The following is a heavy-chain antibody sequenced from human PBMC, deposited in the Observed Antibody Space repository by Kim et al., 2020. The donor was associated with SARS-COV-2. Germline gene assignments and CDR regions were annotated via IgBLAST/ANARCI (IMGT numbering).Heavy chain of an antibody. CDR2: ISYDGSNK. CDR1: GFTFSSYA. V-gene: IGHV3-30-3*01. J-gene: IGHJ5*02. CDR3: ARESTDWFDP. Sequence: GGSLRLSCAASGFTFSSYAMHWVRQAPGKGLEWVAVISYDGSNKYYADSVKGRFTISRDNSKNTLYLQMNSLRAEDMAVYYCARESTDWFDPWGQGTLVTVSS.